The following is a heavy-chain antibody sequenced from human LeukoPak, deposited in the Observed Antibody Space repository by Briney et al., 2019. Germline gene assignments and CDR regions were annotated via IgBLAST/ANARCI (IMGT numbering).Heavy chain of an antibody. V-gene: IGHV3-7*01. J-gene: IGHJ6*02. CDR2: IKQDGSEK. D-gene: IGHD2-2*01. CDR1: GFTFSSYW. CDR3: ARWGLGYCSSTSCSIPLAPEPDPETNYYYYGMDV. Sequence: PGGSLRLSCAASGFTFSSYWMSWVRQAPGKGLEWVANIKQDGSEKYYVDSVKGRFTISRDNAKNSLYLQMNSLRAEDTAVYYCARWGLGYCSSTSCSIPLAPEPDPETNYYYYGMDVWGQGTTVTVSS.